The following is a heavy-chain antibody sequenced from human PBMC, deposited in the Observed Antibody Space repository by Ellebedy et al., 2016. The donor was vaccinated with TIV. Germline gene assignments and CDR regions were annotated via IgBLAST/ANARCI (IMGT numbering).Heavy chain of an antibody. V-gene: IGHV4-59*01. CDR1: GGSISSYY. J-gene: IGHJ1*01. CDR3: ASHLAVAGTYFQH. D-gene: IGHD6-19*01. CDR2: IYYSGST. Sequence: MPSETLSLTCTVSGGSISSYYWSWIRQPPGKGLEWIGYIYYSGSTNYNPSLKSRVTISVDTSKNQFSLKLSSVTAADTAVYYCASHLAVAGTYFQHWGQGTLVTVSS.